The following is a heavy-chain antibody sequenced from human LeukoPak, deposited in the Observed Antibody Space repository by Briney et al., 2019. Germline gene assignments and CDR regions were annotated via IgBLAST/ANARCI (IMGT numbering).Heavy chain of an antibody. Sequence: PSETLSLTCAVSGYSISSGYYGGWIRQPPGKGLEGIGSIYHSGSTYYNPSLKSRVTISVDTSKNQFSLKLSSVTAADTAVYYCARTYDILTGRGFDPWGQGTLVTVSS. J-gene: IGHJ5*02. D-gene: IGHD3-9*01. CDR1: GYSISSGYY. CDR3: ARTYDILTGRGFDP. V-gene: IGHV4-38-2*01. CDR2: IYHSGST.